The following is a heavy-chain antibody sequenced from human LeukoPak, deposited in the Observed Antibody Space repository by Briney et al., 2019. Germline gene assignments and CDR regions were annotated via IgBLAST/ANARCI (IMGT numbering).Heavy chain of an antibody. D-gene: IGHD3-22*01. J-gene: IGHJ5*02. CDR2: IKSKTDGGTI. CDR3: ATDFYDTT. CDR1: GFIFTNAW. Sequence: NPGGSLRLSCATSGFIFTNAWMKWVRQAPGKGLEWVGRIKSKTDGGTIDYAAPVKGRFALSRDDSKNTLYLQMNSLQTEDTAVYYCATDFYDTTWGQGTLVTFSS. V-gene: IGHV3-15*07.